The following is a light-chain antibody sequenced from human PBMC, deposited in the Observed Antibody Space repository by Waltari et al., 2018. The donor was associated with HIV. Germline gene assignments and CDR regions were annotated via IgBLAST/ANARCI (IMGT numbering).Light chain of an antibody. J-gene: IGLJ3*02. CDR1: ALPKQF. Sequence: SFELTQPPSVSVSPGQTARIPCSGDALPKQFAYRYQQKPGQAPVLIIYQDTERPAGIPERFSGSSSGTRVTLTVSGVQAEDEADYYCQSADSSGTWVFGGGTKLTVL. V-gene: IGLV3-25*03. CDR2: QDT. CDR3: QSADSSGTWV.